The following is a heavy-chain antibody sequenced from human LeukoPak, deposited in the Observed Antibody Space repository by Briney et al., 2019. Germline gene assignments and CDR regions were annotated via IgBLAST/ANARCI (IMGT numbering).Heavy chain of an antibody. D-gene: IGHD3-9*01. Sequence: PGGSLRLSCAASGFTFSSYSMNWVRQAPGKGLEWVSYISSSSSTIYYADSVKGRFTISRDNAKNSLYPQMNSLRAEDTAVYYCARDFKTGYSPFDYWGQGTLVTVSS. CDR2: ISSSSSTI. V-gene: IGHV3-48*01. J-gene: IGHJ4*02. CDR1: GFTFSSYS. CDR3: ARDFKTGYSPFDY.